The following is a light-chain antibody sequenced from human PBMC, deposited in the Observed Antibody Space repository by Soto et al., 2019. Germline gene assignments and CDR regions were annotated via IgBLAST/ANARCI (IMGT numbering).Light chain of an antibody. CDR3: QRYNSVPWT. V-gene: IGKV1-27*01. CDR1: QGVSDY. J-gene: IGKJ1*01. Sequence: DVVMTQSPSSLSASVGDRVTITCRASQGVSDYLAWFQQKPGNVPKLLIYAASTLQSGVPARFTGSGSGTDFTLTISSLQPEDFATYYCQRYNSVPWTFGQGTKVEIK. CDR2: AAS.